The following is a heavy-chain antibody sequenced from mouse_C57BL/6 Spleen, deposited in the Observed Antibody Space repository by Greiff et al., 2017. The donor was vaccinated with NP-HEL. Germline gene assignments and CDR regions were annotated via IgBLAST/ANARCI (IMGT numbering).Heavy chain of an antibody. CDR3: TREVYYYGSSYYAMDY. J-gene: IGHJ4*01. CDR1: GYTFTDYE. V-gene: IGHV1-15*01. Sequence: QVQLKESGAELVRPGASVTLSCKASGYTFTDYEMHWVKQTPVHGLEWIGAIDPETGGTAYNQKFKGKAILTADKSSSTAYMELRSLTSEDSAVYYCTREVYYYGSSYYAMDYWGQGTSVTVSS. D-gene: IGHD1-1*01. CDR2: IDPETGGT.